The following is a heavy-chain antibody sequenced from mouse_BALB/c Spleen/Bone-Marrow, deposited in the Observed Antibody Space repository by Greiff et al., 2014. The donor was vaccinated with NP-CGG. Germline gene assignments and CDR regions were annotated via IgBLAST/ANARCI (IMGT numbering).Heavy chain of an antibody. CDR2: INPSSGYT. V-gene: IGHV1-4*01. CDR3: ARYRYDWYFDV. Sequence: QVQLKESGAELARPGASVKMSCKASGYTFTSYTMHWVKQRPGQGLEWIGYINPSSGYTNYNQKFKDKATLTADKSSSTAYMQQSSLTSEDSAVYYCARYRYDWYFDVWGAGTTVTVSS. D-gene: IGHD2-14*01. CDR1: GYTFTSYT. J-gene: IGHJ1*01.